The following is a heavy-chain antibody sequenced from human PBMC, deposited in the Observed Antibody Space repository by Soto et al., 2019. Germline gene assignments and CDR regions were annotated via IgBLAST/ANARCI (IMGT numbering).Heavy chain of an antibody. D-gene: IGHD2-15*01. Sequence: GASVKVSCKASGYTFTSYYMHWVRQAPGQGLEWMGIINPSGGSTSYAQKFQGRVTMTRDTSTSTVYMELSSLRSEDTAVYYCAIKDPKDPFSPNHYYYMDVWGKGTTVTVS. CDR3: AIKDPKDPFSPNHYYYMDV. J-gene: IGHJ6*03. V-gene: IGHV1-46*03. CDR1: GYTFTSYY. CDR2: INPSGGST.